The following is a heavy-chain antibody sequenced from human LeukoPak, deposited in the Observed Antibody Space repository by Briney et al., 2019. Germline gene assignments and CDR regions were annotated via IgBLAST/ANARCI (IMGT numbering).Heavy chain of an antibody. J-gene: IGHJ4*02. V-gene: IGHV4-4*07. Sequence: PSETLSLTCTVSGGSISSYYWSWIRQPAGKGLEWIGRIYTSGSTNYNPSLKSRVTMSVDTSKNQFSLKLSSVTAADTAVYYCARSYSSGGEPPYFDYWGQGTLVTVPS. CDR2: IYTSGST. CDR3: ARSYSSGGEPPYFDY. CDR1: GGSISSYY. D-gene: IGHD6-19*01.